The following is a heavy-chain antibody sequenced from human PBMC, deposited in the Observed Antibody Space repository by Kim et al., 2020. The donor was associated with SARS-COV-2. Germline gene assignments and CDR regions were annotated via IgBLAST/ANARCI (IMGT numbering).Heavy chain of an antibody. J-gene: IGHJ4*01. V-gene: IGHV1-46*01. CDR3: VREIPISFYFDY. Sequence: TLSAQEFQGRITMTRDTSTTTGYMELSSLTPEDTAVYYCVREIPISFYFDYWGQGTLVAVSS. D-gene: IGHD2-21*01. CDR2: T.